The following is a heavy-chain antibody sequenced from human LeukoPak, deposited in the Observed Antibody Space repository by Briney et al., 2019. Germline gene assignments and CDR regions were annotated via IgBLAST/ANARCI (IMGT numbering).Heavy chain of an antibody. Sequence: PGGSLRLSCAASGFTFEDYGMTWVRQAPGKGLEWVSGINWNGGSTGYADSVKGRFTISRDNAKNSLYLQMNSLRVEDTALYHCARRYCSSTSCYYGLFDPWGQGTLVTVSS. D-gene: IGHD2-2*01. CDR3: ARRYCSSTSCYYGLFDP. J-gene: IGHJ5*02. V-gene: IGHV3-20*01. CDR1: GFTFEDYG. CDR2: INWNGGST.